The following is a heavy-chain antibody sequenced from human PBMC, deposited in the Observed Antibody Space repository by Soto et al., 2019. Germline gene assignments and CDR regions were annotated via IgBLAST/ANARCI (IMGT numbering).Heavy chain of an antibody. CDR1: GYTFTSYG. CDR3: AKEGGVGVYSFDY. V-gene: IGHV1-18*01. J-gene: IGHJ4*02. Sequence: QVQLVQSGAEVKKPGASVKVSCKASGYTFTSYGISWVRQAPGQGLEWMGWLSTYNGNTNYAQKLQGRVTMTTDTSMSTVYMELRSLRSDDTAVYYCAKEGGVGVYSFDYWGQGTLVTVSS. CDR2: LSTYNGNT. D-gene: IGHD3-10*01.